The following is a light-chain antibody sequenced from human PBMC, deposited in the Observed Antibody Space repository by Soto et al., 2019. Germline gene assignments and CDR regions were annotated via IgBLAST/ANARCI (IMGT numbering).Light chain of an antibody. CDR3: QQRSNWPLT. J-gene: IGKJ4*01. CDR1: QGVTTY. V-gene: IGKV3-11*01. Sequence: EIVLTQSPATLSLSPGERATLSSGPIQGVTTYLAWYQQNPGQAPRLLIYDASNRATGIPARFSGSGSGTDFTLTISSLEPEDFAVYYCQQRSNWPLTFGGGTKVEIK. CDR2: DAS.